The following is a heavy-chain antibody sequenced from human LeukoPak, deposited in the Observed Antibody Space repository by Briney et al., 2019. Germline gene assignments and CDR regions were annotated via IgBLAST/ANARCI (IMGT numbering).Heavy chain of an antibody. Sequence: PSETLSLTCAGYGGSFSEYYWSWIRQSPGKGLEWIAEISQSGSINYNPSLKSRVTISVDASKKQFSLKMSSVTAADTAMYYCARVPTGRNVVAAAARMGWNGAFDIWGQGTMVTVSS. V-gene: IGHV4-34*01. CDR2: ISQSGSI. D-gene: IGHD2-2*01. CDR1: GGSFSEYY. CDR3: ARVPTGRNVVAAAARMGWNGAFDI. J-gene: IGHJ3*02.